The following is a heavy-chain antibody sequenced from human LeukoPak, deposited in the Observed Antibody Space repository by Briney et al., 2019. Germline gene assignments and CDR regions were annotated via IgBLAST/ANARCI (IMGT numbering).Heavy chain of an antibody. D-gene: IGHD3-3*01. Sequence: SQTLSLTCGVSGASVSSIGYSWSWIRQPPGRGLEWIGYIYQSGSASYNPSLQSRVTIPIDTSKNQFSLKLNSVTAADTAVYYCAKHQPYYDFWSGYWKSGWFDPWGQGTLVTVSS. V-gene: IGHV4-30-2*01. J-gene: IGHJ5*02. CDR3: AKHQPYYDFWSGYWKSGWFDP. CDR1: GASVSSIGYS. CDR2: IYQSGSA.